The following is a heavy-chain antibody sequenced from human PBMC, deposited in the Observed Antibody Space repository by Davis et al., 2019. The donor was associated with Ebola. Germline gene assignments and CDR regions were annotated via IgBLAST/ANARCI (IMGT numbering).Heavy chain of an antibody. D-gene: IGHD3-22*01. CDR3: VKGSITMTVVVYFDL. Sequence: AASVKVSCKASGYTFSRYGISWVRQAPGQGLEWMGGIIPIFGTANYAQKFQGRVTITADESTSTAYMELSSLRIEDTAVYYCVKGSITMTVVVYFDLWGQGTLVTVSS. CDR1: GYTFSRYG. J-gene: IGHJ4*02. V-gene: IGHV1-69*13. CDR2: IIPIFGTA.